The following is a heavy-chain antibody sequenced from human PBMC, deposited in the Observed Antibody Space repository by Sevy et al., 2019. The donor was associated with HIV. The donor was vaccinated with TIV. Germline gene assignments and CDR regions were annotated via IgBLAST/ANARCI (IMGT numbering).Heavy chain of an antibody. CDR1: GFTFSSYS. J-gene: IGHJ4*02. CDR3: ARVKARGTYYYDSSEEMAYYFDY. CDR2: ISSSSSYI. Sequence: GGSLRLSFAASGFTFSSYSMSWVRQAPGKGLEWVSSISSSSSYIYYADSVKGRFTISRDNAKNSLYLQMNSLRAEDTAVYYCARVKARGTYYYDSSEEMAYYFDYWGQGTLVTVSS. D-gene: IGHD3-22*01. V-gene: IGHV3-21*01.